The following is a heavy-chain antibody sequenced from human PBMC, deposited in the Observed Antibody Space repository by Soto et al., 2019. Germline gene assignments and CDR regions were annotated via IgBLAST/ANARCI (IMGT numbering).Heavy chain of an antibody. Sequence: EVQLLESGGGLVQPGGSLRLSCAASGFTFSSYAMSWVRQAPGKGLEWVSAISGSGGSTYYADSVKGRFTISRDNSKNTLYLQMNSLRAEDTAVYYCAKAQLDDFWSGLYYFDYWGQGTLVTVSS. CDR1: GFTFSSYA. CDR2: ISGSGGST. J-gene: IGHJ4*02. D-gene: IGHD3-3*01. V-gene: IGHV3-23*01. CDR3: AKAQLDDFWSGLYYFDY.